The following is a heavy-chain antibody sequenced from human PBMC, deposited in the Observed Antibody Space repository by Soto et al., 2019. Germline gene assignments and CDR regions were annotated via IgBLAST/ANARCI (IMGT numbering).Heavy chain of an antibody. V-gene: IGHV4-59*01. Sequence: GSTNYNPSLKRRVSISVDTTQNQISLKLSSVTAADTAVYYCARDQLTGYYYYGMDVWGQGTTVTVSS. CDR3: ARDQLTGYYYYGMDV. CDR2: GST. J-gene: IGHJ6*02.